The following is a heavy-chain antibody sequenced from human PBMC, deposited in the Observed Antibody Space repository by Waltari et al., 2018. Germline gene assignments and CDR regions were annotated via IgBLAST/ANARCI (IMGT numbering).Heavy chain of an antibody. CDR1: GFNFNSYT. CDR3: ASHLEDYYYYMDV. V-gene: IGHV3-21*02. CDR2: IGSSSDYI. Sequence: EVLLVESGGGLVTPGGSLRLSCAASGFNFNSYTMNWVRQAPGKGLEWVSSIGSSSDYIYYADSVKGRFTTSRDNASNSLYLQMSSLRDEDTAVYFCASHLEDYYYYMDVWGKGTTVTVSS. J-gene: IGHJ6*03.